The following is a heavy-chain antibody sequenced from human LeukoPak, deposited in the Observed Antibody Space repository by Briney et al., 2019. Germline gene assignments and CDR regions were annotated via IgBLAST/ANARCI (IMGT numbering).Heavy chain of an antibody. CDR3: ARALSYSSSWYGLLGSYYYYYMGV. V-gene: IGHV1-58*02. J-gene: IGHJ6*03. CDR1: GFTFTSSA. CDR2: IVVGSGNT. D-gene: IGHD6-13*01. Sequence: VASVKVSCKASGFTFTSSAMQWVRQARGQRLEWIGWIVVGSGNTNYAQKFQERVTITRDMSTSTAYMELSSLRSEDTAVYYCARALSYSSSWYGLLGSYYYYYMGVWGKGTTVTVSS.